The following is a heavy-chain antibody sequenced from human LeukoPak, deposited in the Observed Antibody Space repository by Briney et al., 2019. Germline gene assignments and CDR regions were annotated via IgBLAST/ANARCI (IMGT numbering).Heavy chain of an antibody. CDR1: GFTFSSYW. V-gene: IGHV3-74*01. J-gene: IGHJ4*02. CDR3: AESYCGGDCYIDY. D-gene: IGHD2-21*02. CDR2: INSDGSST. Sequence: GGSLRLSCAASGFTFSSYWMHWVRQAPGKGLVWFSRINSDGSSTSYADSVKGRFTISRDNAKNTLYLQMNSLRAEDTAVYYCAESYCGGDCYIDYWGQGTLVTVSS.